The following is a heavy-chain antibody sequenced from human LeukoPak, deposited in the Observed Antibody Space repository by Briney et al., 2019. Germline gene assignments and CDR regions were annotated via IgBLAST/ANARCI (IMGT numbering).Heavy chain of an antibody. V-gene: IGHV4-34*01. CDR3: AKDPQYPGWFDP. CDR1: GGSFSDYY. D-gene: IGHD1-14*01. CDR2: INHSGST. Sequence: PSETLSLTCAVYGGSFSDYYWSWIRQPPGKGLEWIGEINHSGSTNYNPSLKRRVTISVDTSKNQFSLKVTSVTAADTAVYYCAKDPQYPGWFDPWGQGTLVTVSS. J-gene: IGHJ5*02.